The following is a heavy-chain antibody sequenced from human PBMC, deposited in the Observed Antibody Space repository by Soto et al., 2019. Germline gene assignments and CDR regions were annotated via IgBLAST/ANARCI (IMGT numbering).Heavy chain of an antibody. V-gene: IGHV4-31*03. CDR2: TSYTGSA. D-gene: IGHD1-26*01. CDR1: CGSIISNNYF. CDR3: AREVVSPATSDAFDI. J-gene: IGHJ3*02. Sequence: KTSETLSLTCTVSCGSIISNNYFWSWIRQHPGKGLEWIGYTSYTGSAYYSPSLESRVTISVDTSKNQFSLRLNSVTAADTAMYYCAREVVSPATSDAFDIWGQGTMVTVSS.